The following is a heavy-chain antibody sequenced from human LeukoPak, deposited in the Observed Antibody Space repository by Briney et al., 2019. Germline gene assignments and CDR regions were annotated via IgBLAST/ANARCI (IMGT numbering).Heavy chain of an antibody. CDR2: ISERGGST. D-gene: IGHD3-10*01. CDR3: AKRGIVIRAVIIIGFHKEAYYFDY. CDR1: GITLSNYG. Sequence: RSGGSLRLSCVVSGITLSNYGMSWVRQAPGKGLEWVSGISERGGSTNYADSVKGRFIISSDTSKNTVYLQMNSLRVEDTAVYFCAKRGIVIRAVIIIGFHKEAYYFDYWGQGILVTVSS. J-gene: IGHJ4*02. V-gene: IGHV3-23*01.